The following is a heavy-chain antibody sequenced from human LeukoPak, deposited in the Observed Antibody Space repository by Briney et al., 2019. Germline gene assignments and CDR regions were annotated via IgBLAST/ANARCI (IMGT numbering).Heavy chain of an antibody. CDR2: INPSGGST. Sequence: ASEKVSCKASGYTFTSYYMHWVRQAPGQGLEWMGIINPSGGSTSYAQKFQGRVTMTRDTSTSTVYMELSSLRSEDTAVYYCARDQLYCSGGSCYSSGSNFQHWGQGTLVTVSS. CDR3: ARDQLYCSGGSCYSSGSNFQH. V-gene: IGHV1-46*01. J-gene: IGHJ1*01. D-gene: IGHD2-15*01. CDR1: GYTFTSYY.